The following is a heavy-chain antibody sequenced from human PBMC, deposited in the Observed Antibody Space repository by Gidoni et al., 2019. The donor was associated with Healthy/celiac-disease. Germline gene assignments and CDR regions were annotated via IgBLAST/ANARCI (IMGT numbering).Heavy chain of an antibody. D-gene: IGHD4-17*01. Sequence: QVQLVESGGGVLQLGRPLRLCCAVSGLTFSTYSMHWVRQAPGKGLVWVALISYNGNNKYYAGSVKGRFTISRDNSKNTLYLQMNSLRVEDTAVYYCAKRSCGDYALDPWGQGTLVTVSS. V-gene: IGHV3-30*18. CDR2: ISYNGNNK. CDR3: AKRSCGDYALDP. J-gene: IGHJ5*02. CDR1: GLTFSTYS.